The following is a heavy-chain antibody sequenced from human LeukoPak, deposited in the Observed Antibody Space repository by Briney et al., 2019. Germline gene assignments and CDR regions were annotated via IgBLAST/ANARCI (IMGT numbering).Heavy chain of an antibody. V-gene: IGHV3-33*01. Sequence: GGSLRLSCAASGFTFSSFGMHWVRQAPGKGLEWVAVIWYDASNKYYADSVKGRFTISRDNSKNTLYLQMNSLRAEDTAVYYCARDISSGYYDAFDIWGQGTMVTVSS. CDR3: ARDISSGYYDAFDI. J-gene: IGHJ3*02. CDR2: IWYDASNK. CDR1: GFTFSSFG. D-gene: IGHD3-22*01.